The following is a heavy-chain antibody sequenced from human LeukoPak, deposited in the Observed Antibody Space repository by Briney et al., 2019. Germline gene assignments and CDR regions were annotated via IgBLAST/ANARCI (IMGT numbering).Heavy chain of an antibody. Sequence: GGSLRLSCTASGFSFSGHWMHWARQLPGKGQVLVSRISPTGSTTSYADSVKGRFTVSRDNAKNTLYLQVNNLRAEDTAVYYCARGPNSNWSGLDFWGQGTLLTVSS. J-gene: IGHJ4*02. CDR1: GFSFSGHW. D-gene: IGHD6-6*01. CDR3: ARGPNSNWSGLDF. V-gene: IGHV3-74*01. CDR2: ISPTGSTT.